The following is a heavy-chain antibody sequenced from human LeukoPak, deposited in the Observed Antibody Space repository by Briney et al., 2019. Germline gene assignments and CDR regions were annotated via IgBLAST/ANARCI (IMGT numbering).Heavy chain of an antibody. D-gene: IGHD3-10*01. CDR3: AREANYYGPGSYFEGTFDY. Sequence: KPSETLSLTCTVSGVSITTYYWSWIRQPPGKGLEWIGYIYHSGSTNYNPSLKSRVTISVDTSKNEFSLKLTSVTAADTAVYYCAREANYYGPGSYFEGTFDYWGQGSLVTVSS. V-gene: IGHV4-59*13. J-gene: IGHJ4*02. CDR1: GVSITTYY. CDR2: IYHSGST.